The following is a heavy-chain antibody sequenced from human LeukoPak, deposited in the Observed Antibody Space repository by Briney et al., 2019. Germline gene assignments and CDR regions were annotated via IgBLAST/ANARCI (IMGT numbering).Heavy chain of an antibody. J-gene: IGHJ4*02. CDR2: IYSGGST. D-gene: IGHD3-22*01. CDR1: GFRFSDFT. CDR3: ARGPTYYYDSSGYPDY. Sequence: GGSLRLSCSASGFRFSDFTMTWVRQAPGKGLEWVSVIYSGGSTYYADSVKGRFTISRDNSKNTLYLQMNSLRAEDTAVYYCARGPTYYYDSSGYPDYWGQGTLVTVSP. V-gene: IGHV3-53*01.